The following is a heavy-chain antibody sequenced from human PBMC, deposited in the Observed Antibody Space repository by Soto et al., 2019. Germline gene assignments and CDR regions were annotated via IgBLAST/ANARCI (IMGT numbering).Heavy chain of an antibody. CDR1: GGSISSDAYS. V-gene: IGHV4-30-2*01. D-gene: IGHD5-18*01. CDR2: MYHSGST. J-gene: IGHJ6*02. CDR3: AEFTATSRYYYYYGLDV. Sequence: QLQLQESGSGLVKPSQTLSLTCAVSGGSISSDAYSWSWIRQPPGKGLEWIGFMYHSGSTYYNPSPKGRVTMAVDTSKNQFSLNLSSVTAADTAVYYCAEFTATSRYYYYYGLDVWGQGTTVTFSS.